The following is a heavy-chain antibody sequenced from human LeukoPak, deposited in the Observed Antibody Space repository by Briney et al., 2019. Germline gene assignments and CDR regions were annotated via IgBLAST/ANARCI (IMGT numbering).Heavy chain of an antibody. CDR2: IYTSGST. Sequence: SETLSLTCTVSGYSISTGYYWDWIRQPAGKGLEWIGRIYTSGSTNYNPSLKSRVTMSVDTSKNQFSLKLSSVTAADTAVYYCARDRYYYGSGLIYMDVWGKGTTVTISS. D-gene: IGHD3-10*01. V-gene: IGHV4-4*07. CDR1: GYSISTGYY. CDR3: ARDRYYYGSGLIYMDV. J-gene: IGHJ6*03.